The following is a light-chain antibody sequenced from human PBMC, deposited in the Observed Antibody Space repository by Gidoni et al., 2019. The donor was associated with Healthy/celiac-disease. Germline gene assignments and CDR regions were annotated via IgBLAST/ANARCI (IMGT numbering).Light chain of an antibody. CDR3: QVWDSSSDHPV. CDR1: NMGSKR. J-gene: IGLJ2*01. CDR2: ADS. Sequence: SYVLTQPPSGSVAPGHTARITCGGNNMGSKRVQWYQQKPGQAPVLVVYADSDRPSGIPERFSGSNSGNTATLTISRVEAGDEADYYCQVWDSSSDHPVVGGGTKLTVL. V-gene: IGLV3-21*02.